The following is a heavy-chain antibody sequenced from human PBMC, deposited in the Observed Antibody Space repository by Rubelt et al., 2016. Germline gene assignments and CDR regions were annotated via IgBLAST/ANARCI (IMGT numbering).Heavy chain of an antibody. Sequence: CAASGFTVSSKHMSWVRQAPGKGLEWVSAISGSGGSTYYADSVKGRFTISRDNSKNTLYLQMNSLRAEDTAVYYCAPRVIVVPAAQGDYWGQGTLVTVSS. J-gene: IGHJ4*02. CDR1: GFTVSSKH. CDR2: ISGSGGST. V-gene: IGHV3-23*01. CDR3: APRVIVVPAAQGDY. D-gene: IGHD2-2*01.